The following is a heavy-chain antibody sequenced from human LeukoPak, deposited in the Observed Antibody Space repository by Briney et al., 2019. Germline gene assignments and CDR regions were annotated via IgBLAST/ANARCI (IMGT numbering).Heavy chain of an antibody. CDR1: GYSFTSYW. D-gene: IGHD2-21*02. CDR3: ARQIPCWCDCYYFDY. J-gene: IGHJ4*02. Sequence: GESLKISCKGSGYSFTSYWIGWVRQMPGKGLEWMGIIYPGDSDTRYSPSFQGQVTISADKSISTAYLQWSSLKASDTAMYYCARQIPCWCDCYYFDYWGQGTLVTVSS. V-gene: IGHV5-51*01. CDR2: IYPGDSDT.